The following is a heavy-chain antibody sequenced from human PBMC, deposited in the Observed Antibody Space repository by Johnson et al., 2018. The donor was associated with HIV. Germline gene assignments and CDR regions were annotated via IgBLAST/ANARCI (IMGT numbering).Heavy chain of an antibody. V-gene: IGHV3-66*01. CDR1: GFTFSSYD. CDR2: IYSGGDT. D-gene: IGHD3-10*01. CDR3: ARAPGFSRAFDI. Sequence: VQLVESGGGVVRPGGSLRLSCAASGFTFSSYDMHWVRQAPGKGLEWISVIYSGGDTYYADSVKGRFTISRDDSKNTLYLQMNRLTAEDTAVYYCARAPGFSRAFDIWGQGTMVTVSS. J-gene: IGHJ3*02.